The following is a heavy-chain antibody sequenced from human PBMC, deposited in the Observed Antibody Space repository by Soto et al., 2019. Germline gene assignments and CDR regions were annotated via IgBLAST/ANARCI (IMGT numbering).Heavy chain of an antibody. D-gene: IGHD3-10*01. CDR2: SSGSGGST. J-gene: IGHJ4*02. V-gene: IGHV3-23*01. Sequence: EVQLLESGGGLVQPGGSLRLSCAASGFTFSSYAMSWVRQAPGKGLEWVSASSGSGGSTYYADSVKGRFTISRDNSKNTLYVQMNSLRAEDTAVYYCAKDRGVRGVIITQDFDYWGQGTLVTVSS. CDR3: AKDRGVRGVIITQDFDY. CDR1: GFTFSSYA.